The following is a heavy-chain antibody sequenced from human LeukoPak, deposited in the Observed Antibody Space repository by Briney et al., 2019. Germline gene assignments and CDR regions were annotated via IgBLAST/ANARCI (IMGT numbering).Heavy chain of an antibody. CDR1: GFNFRTYA. D-gene: IGHD1-1*01. Sequence: GGSLRLSCEASGFNFRTYAMSWVRQAPGKGLEWVSAFSDYNDNTYYADSVKGRFTISRDISKNTLYLQMNGLRAGDTALYYCAKTTGPGRYSPDYCLDSWGQGTLVTVSS. CDR3: AKTTGPGRYSPDYCLDS. V-gene: IGHV3-23*01. J-gene: IGHJ4*02. CDR2: FSDYNDNT.